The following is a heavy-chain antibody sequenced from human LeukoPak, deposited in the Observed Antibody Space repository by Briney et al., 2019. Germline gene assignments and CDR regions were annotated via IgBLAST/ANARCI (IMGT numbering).Heavy chain of an antibody. J-gene: IGHJ4*02. CDR3: ARYRSSHGSLSSGIGMSENSPHFDS. CDR2: KSNSWST. Sequence: SETLSLTCTVSGGSIRSDYWSWIRQPPGKGLEWIGYKSNSWSTDYNPSLRSRVTISVDTSKNQYSLKVRSVTTADTAFYYCARYRSSHGSLSSGIGMSENSPHFDSWGPGTLVTVSS. CDR1: GGSIRSDY. V-gene: IGHV4-59*01. D-gene: IGHD3-3*02.